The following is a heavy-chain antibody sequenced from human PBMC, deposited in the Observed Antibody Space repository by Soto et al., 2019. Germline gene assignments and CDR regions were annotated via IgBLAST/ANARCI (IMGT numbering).Heavy chain of an antibody. J-gene: IGHJ6*02. Sequence: ESLKLSCQGSGYSFTSYWISWVRQMPGKGLEWMGRIDPSDSYTNYSPSFQGHVTISADKSISTAYLQWSSLKASDTAMYYCARRREVYYGMDVWGQGTTVTVSS. CDR1: GYSFTSYW. CDR3: ARRREVYYGMDV. CDR2: IDPSDSYT. V-gene: IGHV5-10-1*01.